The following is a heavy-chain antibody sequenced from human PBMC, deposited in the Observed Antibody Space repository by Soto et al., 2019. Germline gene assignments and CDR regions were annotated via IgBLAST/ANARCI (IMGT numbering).Heavy chain of an antibody. J-gene: IGHJ4*02. Sequence: SETLSLTCTVSGGSISSGGYYWSWIRQHPGKGLEWIGYIYYSGSTYYNPSLKSRVTISVDTSKNQFSLKLSSVTAADTAVYYCARTQCSSTRCYVGSWDYWGQGTLVTVSS. CDR3: ARTQCSSTRCYVGSWDY. CDR1: GGSISSGGYY. CDR2: IYYSGST. D-gene: IGHD2-2*01. V-gene: IGHV4-31*03.